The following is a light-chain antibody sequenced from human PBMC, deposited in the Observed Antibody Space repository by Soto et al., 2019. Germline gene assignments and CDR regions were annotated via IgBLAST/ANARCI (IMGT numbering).Light chain of an antibody. J-gene: IGLJ3*02. V-gene: IGLV2-23*01. Sequence: QSALTQPASVSGSPGQSITISCTGSSSDVGGYNHVSWYQQHPGKAPKLMIYEGSKRPTGVSNRFSGSKSANTASLTISGLQPEDEAEYYCCSYGVRSTYVFGGGTKLTVL. CDR2: EGS. CDR3: CSYGVRSTYV. CDR1: SSDVGGYNH.